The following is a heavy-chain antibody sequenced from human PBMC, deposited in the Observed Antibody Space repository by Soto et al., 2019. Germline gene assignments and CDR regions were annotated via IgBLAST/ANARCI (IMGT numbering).Heavy chain of an antibody. CDR2: ISSTGTT. CDR3: VRDGFYSLEY. CDR1: GGSVSSGGSY. V-gene: IGHV4-61*10. Sequence: SETLSLTCTVSGGSVSSGGSYWSWVRQSGGEGLEWIGYISSTGTTNSNPSLKGRVAMSIDTSKNQFSLRLNSVTAADTAVYYCVRDGFYSLEYWGQGIPVTSPQ. J-gene: IGHJ4*02. D-gene: IGHD2-21*01.